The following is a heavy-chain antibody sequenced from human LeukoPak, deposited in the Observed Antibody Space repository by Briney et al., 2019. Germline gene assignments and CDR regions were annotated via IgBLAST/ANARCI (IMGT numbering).Heavy chain of an antibody. CDR3: ARDLAVAGSFDY. J-gene: IGHJ4*02. CDR1: GYTFTGYY. Sequence: ASVKVSCKASGYTFTGYYMHWVRQAPGQGLEWMGWINPNSGGTNYAQKFQGRVTMTRDTSISTAYMELRSLRSEDMAVYYCARDLAVAGSFDYWGQGTLVTVSS. D-gene: IGHD6-19*01. CDR2: INPNSGGT. V-gene: IGHV1-2*02.